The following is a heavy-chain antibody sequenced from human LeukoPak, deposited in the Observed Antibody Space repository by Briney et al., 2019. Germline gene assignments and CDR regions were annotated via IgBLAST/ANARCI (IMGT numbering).Heavy chain of an antibody. Sequence: SETLSLTCTVSGGSISSGGYYWSWIRQHPGKGLEWIGYIYYSGSTYYNPSLKSRVTISVDTSKNQFSLELSSVTAADTAVYYCAREKRMATTPKQDYYFDYWGQGTLVTVSS. D-gene: IGHD5-24*01. CDR2: IYYSGST. V-gene: IGHV4-31*03. J-gene: IGHJ4*02. CDR3: AREKRMATTPKQDYYFDY. CDR1: GGSISSGGYY.